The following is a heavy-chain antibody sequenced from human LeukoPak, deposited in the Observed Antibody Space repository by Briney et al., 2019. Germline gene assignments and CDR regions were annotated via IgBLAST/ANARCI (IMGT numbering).Heavy chain of an antibody. D-gene: IGHD5-18*01. CDR1: GFTFDDYG. V-gene: IGHV3-48*03. Sequence: GGSLRLSCAASGFTFDDYGMNWVRQAPGKGLEWVSYISSSGSTIYYADSVKGRFTISRDNAKNSLYLQMNSLRAEDTAVYYCARQLWLRGGYNWFDPWGQGTLVTVSS. CDR3: ARQLWLRGGYNWFDP. CDR2: ISSSGSTI. J-gene: IGHJ5*02.